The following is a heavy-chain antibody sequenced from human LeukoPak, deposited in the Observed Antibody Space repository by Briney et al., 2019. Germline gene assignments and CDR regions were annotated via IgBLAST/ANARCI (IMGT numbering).Heavy chain of an antibody. CDR3: ARYASYKYSGTYYYNY. CDR2: IDSYNSI. V-gene: IGHV3-69-1*02. CDR1: GFTFDIYT. Sequence: GGSLRLSCAASGFTFDIYTMIWVRQAPGKGLEWVSSIDSYNSIYYADSLKGRFTISRDNAKNSLYLQMNSLGAEDTAVYYCARYASYKYSGTYYYNYWGQGTLVSVSS. J-gene: IGHJ4*02. D-gene: IGHD1-26*01.